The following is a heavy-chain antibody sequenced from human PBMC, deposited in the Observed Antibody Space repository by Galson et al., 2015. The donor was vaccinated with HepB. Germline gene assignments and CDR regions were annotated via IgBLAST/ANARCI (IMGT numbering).Heavy chain of an antibody. Sequence: SLRLSCAASGFTFDHYAMHWVRQAPGKGLEWVSGISWNSGSIGYADSVKGRFTISRDNAKKSLYLQMKSLRTEDTALYYCAKDGAYCSSTSCYGEYYYYGMDVWGQGTTVTVS. D-gene: IGHD2-2*01. CDR3: AKDGAYCSSTSCYGEYYYYGMDV. V-gene: IGHV3-9*01. CDR2: ISWNSGSI. J-gene: IGHJ6*02. CDR1: GFTFDHYA.